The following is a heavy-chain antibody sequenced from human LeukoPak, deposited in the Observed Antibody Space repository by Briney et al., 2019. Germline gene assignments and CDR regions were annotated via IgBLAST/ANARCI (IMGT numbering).Heavy chain of an antibody. CDR3: ARTGSIYGHETFDT. Sequence: ASVKVSCKTSGYTFTGYYMNWVRQAPGQGLEWMGWISSYSTYTTYAQKFQGRVTMTTDTSTSTGYLELRSLTSDDTAVYYCARTGSIYGHETFDTWGQGTVVTVSS. V-gene: IGHV1-18*04. D-gene: IGHD5-18*01. CDR1: GYTFTGYY. J-gene: IGHJ3*02. CDR2: ISSYSTYT.